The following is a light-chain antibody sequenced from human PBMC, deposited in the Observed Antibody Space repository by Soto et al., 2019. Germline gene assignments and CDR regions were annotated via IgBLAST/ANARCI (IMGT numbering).Light chain of an antibody. CDR1: QSVSSNY. V-gene: IGKV3-20*01. J-gene: IGKJ2*01. Sequence: EIVVTQSPGTLSLSPGEGAALSCRASQSVSSNYLAWYQQRPGQAPRLLIYAASNRAAGIPDRFSGSGSGTDFTLTISRLEPEDFAVYYCQHYGSSPATFGQGTKLEIK. CDR3: QHYGSSPAT. CDR2: AAS.